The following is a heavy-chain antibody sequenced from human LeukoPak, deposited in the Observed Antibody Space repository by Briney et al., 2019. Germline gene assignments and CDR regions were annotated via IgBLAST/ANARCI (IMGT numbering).Heavy chain of an antibody. Sequence: GGSRRLSGAAAGVTFSSYGMHWVRQAPGKGLEWVAVIWYDGSNKYYADSVKGRFTISRDNSKNTLYLQMNSLRAEDTAVYYCARDRGSSWSDAFDIWGQGTMVTVSS. CDR3: ARDRGSSWSDAFDI. V-gene: IGHV3-33*01. J-gene: IGHJ3*02. CDR1: GVTFSSYG. CDR2: IWYDGSNK. D-gene: IGHD6-13*01.